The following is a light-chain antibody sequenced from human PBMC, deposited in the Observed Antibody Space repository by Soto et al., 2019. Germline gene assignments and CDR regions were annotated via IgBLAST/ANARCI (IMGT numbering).Light chain of an antibody. CDR1: QTISSW. V-gene: IGKV1-5*03. J-gene: IGKJ1*01. CDR2: KAS. CDR3: QHYNSYSEA. Sequence: DIQMTQSPSTLSGSVGDRVTITCRASQTISSWLAWYQQKPGKAPKLLIYKASTLKSGVPSRFSGSGSGTAFTLTISSLPPDDFATYYCQHYNSYSEAFGQGTKVERK.